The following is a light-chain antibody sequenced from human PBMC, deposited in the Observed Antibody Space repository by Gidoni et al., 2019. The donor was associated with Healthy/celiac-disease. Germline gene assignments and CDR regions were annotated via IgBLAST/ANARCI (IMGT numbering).Light chain of an antibody. CDR1: SGSVASNF. J-gene: IGLJ2*01. CDR2: END. Sequence: NFMLTQSRSVSESAGQTVTISCTGSSGSVASNFVQWSRQRPGSAPTTVIYENDRRPSAVPDRFSGCIDSSSNAASLTISGQKAEDEADYYCPSLNNNRQMVFGGGTKLTVL. CDR3: PSLNNNRQMV. V-gene: IGLV6-57*02.